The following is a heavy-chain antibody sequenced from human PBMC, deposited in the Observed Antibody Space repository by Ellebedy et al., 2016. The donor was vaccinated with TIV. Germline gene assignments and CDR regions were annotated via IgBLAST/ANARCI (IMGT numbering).Heavy chain of an antibody. CDR3: ARARRDASGAYSGPRDFVDR. CDR1: GGPFSGSF. D-gene: IGHD3-10*01. J-gene: IGHJ4*02. V-gene: IGHV4-34*01. CDR2: INHGEIT. Sequence: SETLSLTXAARGGPFSGSFWSWIRQPPGMGLEWIGEINHGEITHYNPSLESRVTISIEPSKNRLSLRLISVTAADTAVYYCARARRDASGAYSGPRDFVDRWGQGTLVTVSS.